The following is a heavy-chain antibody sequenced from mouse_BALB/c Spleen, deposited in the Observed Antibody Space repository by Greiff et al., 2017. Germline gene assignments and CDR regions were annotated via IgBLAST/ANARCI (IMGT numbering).Heavy chain of an antibody. CDR1: GFTFSSYG. CDR3: ARHGSTIGSAWFAY. CDR2: ISSGGSYT. D-gene: IGHD2-14*01. J-gene: IGHJ3*01. Sequence: EVKLEESGGDLVKPGGSLKLSCAASGFTFSSYGMSWVRQTPDKRLEWVATISSGGSYTYYPDSVKGRFTISRDNAKNTLYLQMSSLKSEDTAMYYCARHGSTIGSAWFAYWGQGTLVTVSA. V-gene: IGHV5-6*02.